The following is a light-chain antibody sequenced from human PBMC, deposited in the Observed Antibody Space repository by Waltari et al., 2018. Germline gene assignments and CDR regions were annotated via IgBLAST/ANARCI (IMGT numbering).Light chain of an antibody. J-gene: IGKJ1*01. V-gene: IGKV1-8*01. CDR1: QGVGSY. CDR2: ASS. CDR3: QHYYSYPVT. Sequence: AIRLTQSPASISASTGDRVTITCRASQGVGSYLAWYQQKSGRAPKLLLYASSSLEAELPASFGGSWSGTDFTLTISCLQSEDFASYFCQHYYSYPVTFGQGTRV.